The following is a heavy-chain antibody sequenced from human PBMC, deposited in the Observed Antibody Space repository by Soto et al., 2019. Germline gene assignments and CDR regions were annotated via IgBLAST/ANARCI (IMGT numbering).Heavy chain of an antibody. CDR3: ARGRKLNSVYFDY. D-gene: IGHD4-4*01. CDR1: GGSFSGYY. Sequence: PSETLSLTCAVYGGSFSGYYWSWIRQPPGKGLEWIGEINHSGSTNYNPSLKSRVTISVDTSKNQFSLKLSSVTAADTAVYYCARGRKLNSVYFDYWGQGTLVTVSS. J-gene: IGHJ4*02. CDR2: INHSGST. V-gene: IGHV4-34*01.